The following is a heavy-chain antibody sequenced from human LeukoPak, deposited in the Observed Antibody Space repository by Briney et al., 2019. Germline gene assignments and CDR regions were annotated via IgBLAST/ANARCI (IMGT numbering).Heavy chain of an antibody. CDR3: ARDQQQILFGYYYYYGMDV. V-gene: IGHV4-34*01. D-gene: IGHD6-13*01. J-gene: IGHJ6*02. CDR2: INHSGST. CDR1: GGSFSGYY. Sequence: SETLSLTCAVYGGSFSGYYWSWIRQPPGKGLEWIGEINHSGSTNYYPSLKSRVTISVDTSKNLFSLKLSSVTAADTAVYYCARDQQQILFGYYYYYGMDVWGQGTTVTVSS.